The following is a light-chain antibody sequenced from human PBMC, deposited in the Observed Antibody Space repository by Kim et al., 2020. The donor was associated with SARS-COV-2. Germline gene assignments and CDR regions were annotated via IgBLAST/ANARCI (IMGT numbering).Light chain of an antibody. CDR3: SSYTSSDALV. Sequence: GQSITISTTGTGSAVGSYDYVDWYQQHPGKAPKLMIYDVSKPPSGVSNRFSGYKSGNTASLTISGLQAEDEAEYYCSSYTSSDALVFGGGTQLTVL. V-gene: IGLV2-14*03. CDR1: GSAVGSYDY. J-gene: IGLJ2*01. CDR2: DVS.